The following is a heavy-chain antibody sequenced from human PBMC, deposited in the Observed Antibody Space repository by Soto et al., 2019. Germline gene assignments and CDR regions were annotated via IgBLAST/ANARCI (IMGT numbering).Heavy chain of an antibody. V-gene: IGHV5-51*01. Sequence: GESLQISCKGSGYIFSSYWIGWVRQMPGKGLEWMGIIYPGDSDTRYSPSFQGQVTISADKSISTAFLQWSSLKASDTAMYYCARRSLSDWYVDYWGPGSLVTVSS. J-gene: IGHJ4*02. CDR2: IYPGDSDT. CDR3: ARRSLSDWYVDY. CDR1: GYIFSSYW. D-gene: IGHD2-21*02.